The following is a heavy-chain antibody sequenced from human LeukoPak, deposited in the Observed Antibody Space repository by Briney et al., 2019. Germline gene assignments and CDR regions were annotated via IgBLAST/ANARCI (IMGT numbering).Heavy chain of an antibody. D-gene: IGHD2-15*01. V-gene: IGHV1-18*01. CDR1: GGTFSSYA. J-gene: IGHJ6*03. Sequence: VASVKVSCKASGGTFSSYAISWVRQAPGQGLEWMGWISAYNGNTNYAQKLQGRVTMTTDTSTSTAYMELSSLRSEDTAVYYCARGPVVAAFSSAYYYYMDVWGKGTTVTVSS. CDR3: ARGPVVAAFSSAYYYYMDV. CDR2: ISAYNGNT.